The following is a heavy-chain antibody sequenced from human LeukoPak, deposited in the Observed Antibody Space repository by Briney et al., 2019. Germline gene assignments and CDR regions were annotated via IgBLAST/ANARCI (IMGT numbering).Heavy chain of an antibody. CDR3: ARDYYDSSGYLSY. Sequence: ASVKASCKASGYTFTGYYMHWVRQAPGQGLEWMGWINPNSGGTNYAQKFQGRVTMTRDTSISTAYMELGRLRSDDTAVYCCARDYYDSSGYLSYWGQGTLVTVSS. CDR2: INPNSGGT. CDR1: GYTFTGYY. D-gene: IGHD3-22*01. J-gene: IGHJ4*02. V-gene: IGHV1-2*02.